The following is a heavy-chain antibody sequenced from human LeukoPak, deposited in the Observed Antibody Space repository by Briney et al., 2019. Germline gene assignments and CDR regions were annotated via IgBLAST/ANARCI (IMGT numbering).Heavy chain of an antibody. V-gene: IGHV4-38-2*02. CDR1: GYSISSGYY. CDR3: ARGRGSSGYYGRSWYFDY. Sequence: SETLSLTCTVSGYSISSGYYWGWIRPPPGKGLEWIGNIYHSGLTYYNPSLKSRVTISLDTSKNQFSLKLSSVTAADTAVYYCARGRGSSGYYGRSWYFDYWGQGTLVTVSS. CDR2: IYHSGLT. J-gene: IGHJ4*02. D-gene: IGHD3-22*01.